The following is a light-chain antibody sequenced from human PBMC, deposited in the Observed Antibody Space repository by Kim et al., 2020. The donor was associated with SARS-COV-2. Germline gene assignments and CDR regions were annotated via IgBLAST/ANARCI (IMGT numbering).Light chain of an antibody. CDR1: QGVSSY. Sequence: SSPGERATPACRASQGVSSYLAWYQQKPSQAPRLLIYDASNRATGIPARFSGSGSGTDFTLTISSLEPEDFAVYYCQQRSNWPPYTCGRENELE. V-gene: IGKV3-11*01. CDR2: DAS. J-gene: IGKJ2*01. CDR3: QQRSNWPPYT.